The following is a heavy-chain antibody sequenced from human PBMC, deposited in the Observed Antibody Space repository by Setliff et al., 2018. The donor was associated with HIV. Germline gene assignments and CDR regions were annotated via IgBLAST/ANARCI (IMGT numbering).Heavy chain of an antibody. CDR1: GFSLNTSGVG. CDR3: AHSFRYDFYLDY. CDR2: IYWNDDK. V-gene: IGHV2-5*01. D-gene: IGHD3-3*01. J-gene: IGHJ4*02. Sequence: SGPTLVNPPQTLTLTCTFSGFSLNTSGVGVGWIRQPPGKALEWLALIYWNDDKRYSPSLKSRLTITKDTSKNQVVLTMTNMDPVDTATYYCAHSFRYDFYLDYWGQGTLVTVSS.